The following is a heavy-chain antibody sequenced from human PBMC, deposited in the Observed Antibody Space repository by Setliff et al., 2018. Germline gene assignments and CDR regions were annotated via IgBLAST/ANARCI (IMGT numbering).Heavy chain of an antibody. D-gene: IGHD3-16*01. CDR1: GFTFSIYA. Sequence: GGSLRLSCAASGFTFSIYAMSWVRQAPGKGLEWVSAIRGDSGSTYYADSVKGRVTISRDNSKNTVYLQLNSLRAEDAAVYYCAKTYIVATVWGDEAFDYWGQGTLVTVSS. V-gene: IGHV3-23*01. J-gene: IGHJ4*02. CDR2: IRGDSGST. CDR3: AKTYIVATVWGDEAFDY.